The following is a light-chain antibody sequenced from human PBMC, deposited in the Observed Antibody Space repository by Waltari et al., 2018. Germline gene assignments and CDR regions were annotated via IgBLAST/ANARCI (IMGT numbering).Light chain of an antibody. CDR1: QSIGSN. Sequence: ELVLTKSPATLPLSPGERATLSCRASQSIGSNLAWYQQRPGQAPRLLISETFNRATGIPARFSASGSGTDFTLTISSLEPEDFAVYYCQQRPSWTFGQGTKVEIK. CDR2: ETF. CDR3: QQRPSWT. J-gene: IGKJ1*01. V-gene: IGKV3-11*01.